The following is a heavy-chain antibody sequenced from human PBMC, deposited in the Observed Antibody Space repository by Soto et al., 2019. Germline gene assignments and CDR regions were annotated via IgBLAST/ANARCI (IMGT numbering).Heavy chain of an antibody. Sequence: SETLSLTCAVYGGSFSGYYWSWIRQPPGKGLEWIGEINHSGSTNYNPSLKSRVTISVDTSKNQFSLQVSSVTAADTAVYYCARVLYYGSXTSDLWGQGTLVT. V-gene: IGHV4-34*01. D-gene: IGHD3-10*01. CDR1: GGSFSGYY. CDR3: ARVLYYGSXTSDL. J-gene: IGHJ5*02. CDR2: INHSGST.